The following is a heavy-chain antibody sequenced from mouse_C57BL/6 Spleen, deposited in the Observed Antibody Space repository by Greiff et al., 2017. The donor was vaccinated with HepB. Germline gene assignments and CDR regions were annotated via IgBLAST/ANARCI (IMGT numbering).Heavy chain of an antibody. J-gene: IGHJ3*01. Sequence: QVQLKQPGTELVKPGASVKLSCKASGYTFTSYWMHWVKQRPGQGLEWIGNINPSNGGTNYNEKFKSKATLTVDKSSSTAYMQLSSLTSEDSAVYYCARLDYYDYEAWFAYWGQGTLVTVSA. CDR2: INPSNGGT. CDR3: ARLDYYDYEAWFAY. CDR1: GYTFTSYW. D-gene: IGHD2-4*01. V-gene: IGHV1-53*01.